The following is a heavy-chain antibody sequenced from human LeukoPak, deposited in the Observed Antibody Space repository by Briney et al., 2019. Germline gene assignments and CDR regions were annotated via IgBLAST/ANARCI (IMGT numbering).Heavy chain of an antibody. CDR3: ATDRQGYYYYYYMDV. Sequence: SETLSLTCTVSGGSISSYYWSWIRQPPGKGLEWIGYIYYSGSTYYNPSLKSRVTISVDTSKNQFSLKLSSVTAADTAVYYCATDRQGYYYYYYMDVWGKGTTVTVSS. CDR1: GGSISSYY. CDR2: IYYSGST. V-gene: IGHV4-59*12. J-gene: IGHJ6*03.